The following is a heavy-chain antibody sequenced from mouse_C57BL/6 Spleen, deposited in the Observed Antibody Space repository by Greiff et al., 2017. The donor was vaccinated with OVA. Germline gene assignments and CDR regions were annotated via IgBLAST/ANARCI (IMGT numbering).Heavy chain of an antibody. CDR1: GFTFSSYA. V-gene: IGHV5-4*01. D-gene: IGHD4-1*02. J-gene: IGHJ3*01. CDR3: ARTTGSWFAY. Sequence: VQRVESGGGLVKPGGSLKLSCAASGFTFSSYAMSWVRQTPEKRLEWVATISDGGSYTYYPDNVKGRFTISRDNAKNNLYLQMSHLKSEDTAMYYCARTTGSWFAYWGQGTLVTVSA. CDR2: ISDGGSYT.